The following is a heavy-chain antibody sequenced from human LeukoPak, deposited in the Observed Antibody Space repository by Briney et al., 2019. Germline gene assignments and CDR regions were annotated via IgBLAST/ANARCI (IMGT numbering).Heavy chain of an antibody. J-gene: IGHJ4*02. V-gene: IGHV4-4*07. CDR1: GGSISSYY. D-gene: IGHD3-9*01. Sequence: SETLSLTCTVSGGSISSYYWSWIRQPAGKGLEWIGRIYTSGSTTYNPSLKSRVTMSVDTSKNQFSLKLSSVTAADTAVYYCARLTLHYDILTGFDYWGQGTLVTVSP. CDR3: ARLTLHYDILTGFDY. CDR2: IYTSGST.